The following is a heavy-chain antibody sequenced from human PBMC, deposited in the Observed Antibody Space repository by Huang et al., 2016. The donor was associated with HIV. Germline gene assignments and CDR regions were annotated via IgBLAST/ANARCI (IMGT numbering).Heavy chain of an antibody. CDR3: ARERMMSWLDDHDAFDI. CDR1: GGSFSGYY. J-gene: IGHJ3*02. V-gene: IGHV4-34*01. D-gene: IGHD1-1*01. CDR2: INHSGST. Sequence: QVQLQQWDAGLLKPSETLSLTCAVYGGSFSGYYWSWIRQSPGKGRGWIGEINHSGSTNYNPSLKSRRTISVDTSKNQFSLKLSSVTAADAAVYYCARERMMSWLDDHDAFDIWGQGTMVTVSS.